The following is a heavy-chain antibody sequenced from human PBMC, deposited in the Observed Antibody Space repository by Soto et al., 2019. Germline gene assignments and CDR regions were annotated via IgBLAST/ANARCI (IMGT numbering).Heavy chain of an antibody. J-gene: IGHJ5*02. CDR1: SGSLSSGGSY. CDR3: ARAHPYHKVNWLDL. Sequence: PSETLSLTCTVSSGSLSSGGSYCNWIRQHPVKGLAWIGYIYFTVITYSTPSLKSRVTLSVDTSKSQFSLELRSVTAEDTAIYYCARAHPYHKVNWLDLWGPGVWVTVSS. CDR2: IYFTVIT. V-gene: IGHV4-31*03.